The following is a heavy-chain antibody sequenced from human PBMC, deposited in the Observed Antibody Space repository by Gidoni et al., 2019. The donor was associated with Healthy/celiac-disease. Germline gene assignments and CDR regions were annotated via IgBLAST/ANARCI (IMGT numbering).Heavy chain of an antibody. CDR3: AKARGFTYGIDAFDI. D-gene: IGHD5-18*01. V-gene: IGHV3-9*01. J-gene: IGHJ3*02. Sequence: EVQLVESGGDLVQPGTSLRLSCDVSGFTFDDYAMHWVRQGTGKGLEWVSGINWNRASAGYAESVEGRFTISRDNAKKSLYLQMTSLRPEDTAVYYCAKARGFTYGIDAFDIWGHGTMVTVSS. CDR1: GFTFDDYA. CDR2: INWNRASA.